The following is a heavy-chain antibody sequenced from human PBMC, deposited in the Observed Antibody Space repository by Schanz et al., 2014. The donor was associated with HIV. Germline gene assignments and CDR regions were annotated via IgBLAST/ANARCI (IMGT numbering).Heavy chain of an antibody. J-gene: IGHJ6*02. V-gene: IGHV3-9*01. Sequence: VQLVESGGGVVQPGRSLRLSCAASGFTFEDYAMHWVRQAPGKGLEWVSGMSWNRRRIGYADSVKGRFSISRDNAKNLLFLEMNSLRVEDTALYYCAKGIMGSTEFYYGMDVWGQGTTVTVSS. CDR3: AKGIMGSTEFYYGMDV. CDR2: MSWNRRRI. D-gene: IGHD3-10*01. CDR1: GFTFEDYA.